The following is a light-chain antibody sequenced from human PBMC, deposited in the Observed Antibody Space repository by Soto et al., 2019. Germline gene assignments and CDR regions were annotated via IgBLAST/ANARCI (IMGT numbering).Light chain of an antibody. Sequence: QSMVTQPASVCGSPGQSITISCTATNSDVNYVSWHQQHPGKAPKLMIYGVINRSSGVSTRFSGSKSGNTASLTISGLQAEDEADYYCSSSISSNTFVFGTGTKVTVL. CDR3: SSSISSNTFV. V-gene: IGLV2-14*01. J-gene: IGLJ1*01. CDR2: GVI. CDR1: NSDVNY.